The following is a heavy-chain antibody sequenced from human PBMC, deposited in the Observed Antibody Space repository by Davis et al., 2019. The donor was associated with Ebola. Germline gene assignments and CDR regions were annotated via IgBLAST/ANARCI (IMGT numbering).Heavy chain of an antibody. CDR3: ARSYDPRAYYYYGMDV. CDR1: GFTFSSYG. V-gene: IGHV3-33*08. D-gene: IGHD3-22*01. CDR2: IWYDGSNK. Sequence: GESLKISCAASGFTFSSYGMHWVRQAPGKGLEWVAVIWYDGSNKYYADSVKGRFTISRDNSKNTLYLQMNSLRAEDTAVYYCARSYDPRAYYYYGMDVWGQGTTVTVSS. J-gene: IGHJ6*02.